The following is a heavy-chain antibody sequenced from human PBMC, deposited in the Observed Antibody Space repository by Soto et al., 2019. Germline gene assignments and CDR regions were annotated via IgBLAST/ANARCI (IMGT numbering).Heavy chain of an antibody. V-gene: IGHV1-46*01. J-gene: IGHJ6*02. CDR3: ARVTYSSGWGAGGYYYYYGMDV. D-gene: IGHD6-19*01. CDR2: INPSGGST. CDR1: GYTFTSYY. Sequence: GASVKVSCKASGYTFTSYYMHWVRQAPGQGLEWMGIINPSGGSTSYAQKFQGRVTISVDTSKNQFSLKLSSVTAADTAVYYCARVTYSSGWGAGGYYYYYGMDVWGQGTTVTVSS.